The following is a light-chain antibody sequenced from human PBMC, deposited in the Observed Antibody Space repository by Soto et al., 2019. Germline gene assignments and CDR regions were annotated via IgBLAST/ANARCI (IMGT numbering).Light chain of an antibody. Sequence: DIKMTQSPSSLSASVGDRVTITCQASQNINNYLNWYQQKPGRAPKLLIYDAYNLEAGVTSRFRGSGSGTDFTLTISCLQSEDFATYYCQQYYSYPWTFGQGTKVDIK. J-gene: IGKJ1*01. V-gene: IGKV1-33*01. CDR2: DAY. CDR1: QNINNY. CDR3: QQYYSYPWT.